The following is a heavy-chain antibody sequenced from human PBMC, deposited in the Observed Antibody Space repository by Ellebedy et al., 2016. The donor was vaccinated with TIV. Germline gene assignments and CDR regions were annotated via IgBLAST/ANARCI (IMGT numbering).Heavy chain of an antibody. V-gene: IGHV4-39*01. CDR2: FYYSGNT. D-gene: IGHD3-10*01. Sequence: GSLRLSXTVSGGSISGNYYWAWIRQPPGKGLEWIGSFYYSGNTYYNPSLKSRVTISADTSKSQFSLKLSSVTATDTAVYYCARHVRLFYYGSGVGNYYYYMDVWGKGTTVTVSS. CDR1: GGSISGNYY. J-gene: IGHJ6*03. CDR3: ARHVRLFYYGSGVGNYYYYMDV.